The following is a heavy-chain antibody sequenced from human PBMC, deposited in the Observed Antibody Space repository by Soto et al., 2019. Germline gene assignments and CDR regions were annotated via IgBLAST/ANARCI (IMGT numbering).Heavy chain of an antibody. CDR2: IIPLFGTA. CDR1: GGTFSSYA. V-gene: IGHV1-69*12. D-gene: IGHD1-26*01. Sequence: QVQLVQSGAGVKKPGSSVKVSCKASGGTFSSYAFSWVRQAPGQGLEWMGGIIPLFGTATYAQKFQGRVTITADASTSTAYMELSSLRSEDTAVYYCARAASGGYYGMDVWGQGTTVTVSS. J-gene: IGHJ6*02. CDR3: ARAASGGYYGMDV.